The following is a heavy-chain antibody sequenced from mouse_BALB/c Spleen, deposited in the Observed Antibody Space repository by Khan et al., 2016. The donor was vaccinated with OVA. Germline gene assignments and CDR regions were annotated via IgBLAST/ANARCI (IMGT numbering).Heavy chain of an antibody. J-gene: IGHJ2*01. V-gene: IGHV1S81*02. CDR2: TNPTNGRT. Sequence: QVQLQQPGAELVKAGASVKMSCKASGYTFTSYWMHWVKQRLGQGLEWFAETNPTNGRTYYNEKFKRKATRTGDKSSSTAYMLLSGPTFEDSAVYYCARIKKIVATYVDYGGQGTTLTVSS. D-gene: IGHD1-1*01. CDR3: ARIKKIVATYVDY. CDR1: GYTFTSYW.